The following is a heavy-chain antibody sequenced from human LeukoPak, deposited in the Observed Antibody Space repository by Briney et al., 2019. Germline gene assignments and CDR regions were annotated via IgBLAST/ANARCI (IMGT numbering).Heavy chain of an antibody. V-gene: IGHV3-7*01. CDR2: IKQDGSEK. J-gene: IGHJ5*02. CDR3: ARGSIAAGGT. D-gene: IGHD6-13*01. CDR1: GFTFSAHW. Sequence: GGSLRLSCAASGFTFSAHWMSWVRQAPGKGLEWVANIKQDGSEKYYVDSVKGRFTISRDNAKNSLYLQMNSLRAEDTAVYYCARGSIAAGGTWGQGTLVTVSS.